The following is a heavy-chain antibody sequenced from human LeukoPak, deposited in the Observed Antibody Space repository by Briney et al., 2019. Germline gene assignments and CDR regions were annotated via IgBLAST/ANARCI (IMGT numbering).Heavy chain of an antibody. CDR1: GFTFDDYG. Sequence: GRSLRLSCAASGFTFDDYGMSWVRQAPGKGLEWVSGINWNGGSTGYADSVKGRFTISRDNAKNSLYLQMNSLRAEDTALYHCARDRKGLVGSDAFDIWGQGTMVTVSS. D-gene: IGHD1-14*01. J-gene: IGHJ3*02. CDR2: INWNGGST. CDR3: ARDRKGLVGSDAFDI. V-gene: IGHV3-20*01.